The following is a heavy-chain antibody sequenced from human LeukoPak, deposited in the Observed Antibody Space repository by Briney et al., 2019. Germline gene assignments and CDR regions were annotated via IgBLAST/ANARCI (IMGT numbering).Heavy chain of an antibody. Sequence: GRSLRLSCAASGFTFSSYGMHWVRQAPGKGLEWVAVISYDGSNKYYADSVKGRFTISRDNSKNTLYPQMNSLRAEDTAVYYCAKEAPLIVGVDYFDYWGQGTLVTVSS. J-gene: IGHJ4*02. CDR1: GFTFSSYG. CDR3: AKEAPLIVGVDYFDY. CDR2: ISYDGSNK. D-gene: IGHD1-26*01. V-gene: IGHV3-30*18.